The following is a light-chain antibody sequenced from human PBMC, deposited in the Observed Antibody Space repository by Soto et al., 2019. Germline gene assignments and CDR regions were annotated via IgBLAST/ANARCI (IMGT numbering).Light chain of an antibody. V-gene: IGKV3-20*01. J-gene: IGKJ5*01. CDR1: QSISSSF. CDR3: QQYDNSPIT. Sequence: EIVLTQSPGILSLSPGERASLSCGASQSISSSFLAWYQQKPGQAPRLLIYGASSRATGIPDRFSGTGSETDFPLPNSKLEPEDFAVYYCQQYDNSPITFGQGTRLEIK. CDR2: GAS.